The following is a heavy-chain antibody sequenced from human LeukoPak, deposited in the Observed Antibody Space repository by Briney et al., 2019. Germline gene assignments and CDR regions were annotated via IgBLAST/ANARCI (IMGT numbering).Heavy chain of an antibody. Sequence: SQTLSLTCAISGDSVSSNSVTWNWIRQSPSRGLEWLGRTYYRSTWYNNYAVSVRGRITVNPDTSKNQSSLHLNSVTPEDTAVYYCARRLTQYDCFDPWGQGILVTVSS. J-gene: IGHJ5*02. D-gene: IGHD2-2*01. CDR2: TYYRSTWYN. CDR3: ARRLTQYDCFDP. CDR1: GDSVSSNSVT. V-gene: IGHV6-1*01.